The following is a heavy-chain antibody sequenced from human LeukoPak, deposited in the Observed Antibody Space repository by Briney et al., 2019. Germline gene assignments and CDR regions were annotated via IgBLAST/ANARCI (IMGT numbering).Heavy chain of an antibody. CDR2: INSDGSST. J-gene: IGHJ6*03. V-gene: IGHV3-74*01. CDR3: ARVRGYSYYGGYYYYMDV. D-gene: IGHD5-18*01. CDR1: GFTFSSYW. Sequence: GGSLRLSCAASGFTFSSYWMHWVRQAPGKGLVWVSHINSDGSSTSYADSVKGRFTISRDNAKNTLYLQMNSLRAEDTAVYYCARVRGYSYYGGYYYYMDVWGKGTTVTVSS.